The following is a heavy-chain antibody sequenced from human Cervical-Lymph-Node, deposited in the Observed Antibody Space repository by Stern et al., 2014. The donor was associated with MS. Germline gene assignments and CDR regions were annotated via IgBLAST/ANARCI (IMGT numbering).Heavy chain of an antibody. J-gene: IGHJ3*02. CDR2: TCAYNGNQ. Sequence: QVHLVESGAEVKKPGASVKVSCKASGYTFTSYGISWVRQAPGPGLEWMGRTCAYNGNQNYAQKLQGRVTMTTDTSKSTAYMELRSLRSDDTAVYYCARGVLGSENAFDIWGQGTMVTVSS. V-gene: IGHV1-18*01. D-gene: IGHD2-15*01. CDR1: GYTFTSYG. CDR3: ARGVLGSENAFDI.